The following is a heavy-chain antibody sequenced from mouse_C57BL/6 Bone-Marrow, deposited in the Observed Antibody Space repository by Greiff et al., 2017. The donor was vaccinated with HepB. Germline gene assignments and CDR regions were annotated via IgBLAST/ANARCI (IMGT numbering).Heavy chain of an antibody. Sequence: QVQLQQPGAELVKPGASVKLSCKASGYTFTSYWMHWVKQRPGQGLEWIGMIHPNSGSTNYNEKFKSKATLTVDKSSSTAYMQLSSLTSEDSAVYYGARSLSGSSYYYAMDYWGQGTSVTVSS. J-gene: IGHJ4*01. CDR1: GYTFTSYW. CDR3: ARSLSGSSYYYAMDY. D-gene: IGHD1-1*01. V-gene: IGHV1-64*01. CDR2: IHPNSGST.